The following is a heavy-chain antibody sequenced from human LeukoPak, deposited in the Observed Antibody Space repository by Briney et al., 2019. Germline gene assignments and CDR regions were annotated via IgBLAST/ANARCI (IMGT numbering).Heavy chain of an antibody. Sequence: TGGSLRLSCAASGFISSDYYMSWIRQAPGKGLEWISYITSSSTSYTNYAGSVKGRFTISRDNAKNSLYLQMSSLRSDDTAVYYCARHGSGSSFDYWGQGTLVTVSS. CDR3: ARHGSGSSFDY. D-gene: IGHD5-12*01. CDR2: ITSSSTSYT. V-gene: IGHV3-11*03. J-gene: IGHJ4*02. CDR1: GFISSDYY.